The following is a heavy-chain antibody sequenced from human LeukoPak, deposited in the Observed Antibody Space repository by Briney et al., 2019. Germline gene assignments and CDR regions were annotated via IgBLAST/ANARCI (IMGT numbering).Heavy chain of an antibody. J-gene: IGHJ4*02. CDR2: ISWNSGSI. CDR1: GFTLDDYA. CDR3: AKDSNDILTGPFDY. V-gene: IGHV3-9*01. D-gene: IGHD3-9*01. Sequence: GGSLRLSCAASGFTLDDYAMHWVRQAPGKGLEWVSGISWNSGSIGYADSVKGRFTISRDNAKNSLYLQMNSLRAEDTALYYCAKDSNDILTGPFDYWGQGTLVTVSS.